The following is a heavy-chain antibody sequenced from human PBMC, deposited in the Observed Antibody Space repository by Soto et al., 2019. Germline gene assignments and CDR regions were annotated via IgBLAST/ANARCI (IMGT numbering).Heavy chain of an antibody. V-gene: IGHV1-18*01. CDR3: ARDPTFWSGTRGANWFDP. Sequence: ASVKVSCKASGYTFTSYGISWVRQAPGQGLEWMGWISAYNGNTNYAQKLQGRVTMTTDTSTSTAYMELRSLRSDDTAVYYCARDPTFWSGTRGANWFDPWGQGTLVTVSS. CDR1: GYTFTSYG. J-gene: IGHJ5*02. CDR2: ISAYNGNT. D-gene: IGHD3-3*01.